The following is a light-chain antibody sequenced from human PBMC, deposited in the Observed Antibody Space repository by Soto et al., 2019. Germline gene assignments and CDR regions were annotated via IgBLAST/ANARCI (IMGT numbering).Light chain of an antibody. CDR1: QSISSY. Sequence: EIVLTQSPATLSLSTGERATLSCGASQSISSYLAWYQQKPGLAHRLLIYDASSRATGIPDRFSGSWSGTDCPLTISRLDPEDFAVYYCQQYGGSLTLGPGTQVDIK. J-gene: IGKJ3*01. CDR3: QQYGGSLT. CDR2: DAS. V-gene: IGKV3D-20*01.